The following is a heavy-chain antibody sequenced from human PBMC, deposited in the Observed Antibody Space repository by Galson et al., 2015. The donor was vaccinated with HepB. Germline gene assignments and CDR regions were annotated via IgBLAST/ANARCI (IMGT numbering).Heavy chain of an antibody. CDR3: AYGVDV. J-gene: IGHJ6*02. CDR2: TYYRSRWYN. CDR1: GDSVSSNSAV. V-gene: IGHV6-1*01. Sequence: CAISGDSVSSNSAVWNWIRQSPSRDLEWLGRTYYRSRWYNDYAVSVKSRISINADTSKNQVSPQLNSVTPDDTAVYYCAYGVDVWGQGTRVTVS.